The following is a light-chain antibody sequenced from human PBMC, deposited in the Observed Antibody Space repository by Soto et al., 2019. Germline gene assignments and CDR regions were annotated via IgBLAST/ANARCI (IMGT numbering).Light chain of an antibody. CDR3: QQYNNWYT. Sequence: EVVLTQSPVTLSVSPGERATLSCRASQSVSNNLAWYQQKPGQAPRLLIYGASTRATGIPARFSGSGSGTEFTLTISSLQAEDFAVYYCQQYNNWYTFAQGTKLEIK. CDR2: GAS. J-gene: IGKJ2*01. V-gene: IGKV3-15*01. CDR1: QSVSNN.